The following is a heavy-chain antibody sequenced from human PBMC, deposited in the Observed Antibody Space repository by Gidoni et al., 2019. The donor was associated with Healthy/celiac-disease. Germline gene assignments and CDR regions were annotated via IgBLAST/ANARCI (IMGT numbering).Heavy chain of an antibody. CDR1: G. V-gene: IGHV3-64D*06. CDR2: ISSNGGST. CDR3: VKDRESYRNFDY. D-gene: IGHD3-16*02. Sequence: EVQLVESGGGLVQPGGSLRLSCSPSGLEYVSAISSNGGSTYYADSVKGRFTISRDNSKNTLYLQMSSLRAEDTAVYYCVKDRESYRNFDYWGQGTLVTVSS. J-gene: IGHJ4*02.